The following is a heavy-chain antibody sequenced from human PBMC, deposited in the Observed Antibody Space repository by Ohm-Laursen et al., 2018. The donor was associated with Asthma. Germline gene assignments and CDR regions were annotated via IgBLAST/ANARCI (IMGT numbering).Heavy chain of an antibody. Sequence: SVKVSCKSLGGTFNNYVIGWVRQAPGQGLEWVGGINSVFGITSYPQKFQGRVTVTADESTSTVYMELSSLTSEDTAVYFCARKRGACISSTCYSLDFWGQGTRVTVSS. CDR1: GGTFNNYV. D-gene: IGHD2-15*01. CDR2: INSVFGIT. CDR3: ARKRGACISSTCYSLDF. J-gene: IGHJ4*02. V-gene: IGHV1-69*13.